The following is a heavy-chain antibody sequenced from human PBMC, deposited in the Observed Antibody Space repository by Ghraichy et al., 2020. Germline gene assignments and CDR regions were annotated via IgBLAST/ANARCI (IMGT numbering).Heavy chain of an antibody. D-gene: IGHD3-3*01. J-gene: IGHJ5*02. Sequence: GGSLRLSCAASGFTFSDYYMSWIRQAPGKGLEWVSYISSSSSYTNYADSVKGRFTISRDNAKNSLYLQMNSLRAEDTAVYYCARSRLEWFNWFDPWGQGTLVTVSS. CDR1: GFTFSDYY. CDR3: ARSRLEWFNWFDP. V-gene: IGHV3-11*06. CDR2: ISSSSSYT.